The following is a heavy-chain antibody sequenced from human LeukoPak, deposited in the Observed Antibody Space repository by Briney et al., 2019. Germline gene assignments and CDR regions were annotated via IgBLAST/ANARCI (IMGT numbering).Heavy chain of an antibody. J-gene: IGHJ4*02. CDR1: GFTFSSYW. CDR2: IKQDGSEK. V-gene: IGHV3-7*01. D-gene: IGHD6-19*01. CDR3: AREGSGWYVGDYFDY. Sequence: PGGSLRLSCAASGFTFSSYWMSWVRQAPGKGLEWVANIKQDGSEKYYVDSVKGRFTISRDNAKNSLYLQMNSLRAEDTAVYYCAREGSGWYVGDYFDYWGQGTLVTVSS.